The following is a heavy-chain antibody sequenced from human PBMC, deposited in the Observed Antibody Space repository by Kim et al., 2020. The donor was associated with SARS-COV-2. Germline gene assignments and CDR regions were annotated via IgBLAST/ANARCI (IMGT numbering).Heavy chain of an antibody. CDR1: GDSMKTYY. V-gene: IGHV4-4*07. J-gene: IGHJ4*02. CDR2: LYDTGAT. CDR3: AREEWAHKYGRDSFYFDS. Sequence: SETLSLTCTVSGDSMKTYYWSWIRQTAGKGLEWIGRLYDTGATKYNPSLSSRITMSLDRASNQFSLKMTAVIAAHTAVYYCAREEWAHKYGRDSFYFDSWGPGTLVTVSS. D-gene: IGHD1-26*01.